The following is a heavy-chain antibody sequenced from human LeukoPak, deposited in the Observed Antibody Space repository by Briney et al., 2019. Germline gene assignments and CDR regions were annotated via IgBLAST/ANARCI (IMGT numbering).Heavy chain of an antibody. V-gene: IGHV3-66*01. Sequence: GGSLRLSCAASGFTVNNNYMSWVRQAPGKGLEWVSVIYSGGSTFYADSVKGRLTISRDNSKNTLYLHMDSLRAEDTAVYYYAGGVLPYYFDYWGQGTLVTVSS. CDR3: AGGVLPYYFDY. J-gene: IGHJ4*02. CDR2: IYSGGST. CDR1: GFTVNNNY.